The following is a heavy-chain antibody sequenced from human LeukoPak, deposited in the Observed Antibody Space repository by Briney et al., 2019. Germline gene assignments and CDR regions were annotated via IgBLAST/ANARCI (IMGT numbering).Heavy chain of an antibody. Sequence: SQTLPLTCTVSGGFISSGSYYWNWIRQPAGKGLEWIGRIYTSGSTNYNPSLKSRVSIYVDTSTTPFSLKLSSVTAADTAVYYCARDGLEMATFYFDYWGQGTLVTVSS. CDR2: IYTSGST. V-gene: IGHV4-61*02. CDR3: ARDGLEMATFYFDY. CDR1: GGFISSGSYY. D-gene: IGHD5-24*01. J-gene: IGHJ4*02.